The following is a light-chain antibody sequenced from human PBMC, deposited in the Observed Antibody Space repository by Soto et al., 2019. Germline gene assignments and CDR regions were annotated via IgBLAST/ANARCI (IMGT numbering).Light chain of an antibody. V-gene: IGKV3-20*01. CDR2: GAS. Sequence: EIVLTQSPGTLSLSPGERSTLSCRASQSVRSGYFAWYQQKHGQAHRXXIYGASTRATGIPARFSGSGSGTDLTITISRLEPEDCEVYYGQQYGTTPLTLGGGTKVDNK. CDR1: QSVRSGY. CDR3: QQYGTTPLT. J-gene: IGKJ4*01.